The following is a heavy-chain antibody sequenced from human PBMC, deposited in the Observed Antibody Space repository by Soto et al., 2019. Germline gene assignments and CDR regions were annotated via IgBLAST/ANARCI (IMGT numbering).Heavy chain of an antibody. CDR2: IHSGGST. CDR1: GFTVSSNY. V-gene: IGHV3-66*01. J-gene: IGHJ5*02. Sequence: EVQLVESGGGLVQPGGSLRLSCAASGFTVSSNYMSWVRQAPGKGLEWVSVIHSGGSTDYADSVKGRFIISRDTSKNTLYLQMNSLRLEDTALYYCARVGDTLLVPGRWGCFDPWGQGTLVTVSS. CDR3: ARVGDTLLVPGRWGCFDP. D-gene: IGHD2-2*01.